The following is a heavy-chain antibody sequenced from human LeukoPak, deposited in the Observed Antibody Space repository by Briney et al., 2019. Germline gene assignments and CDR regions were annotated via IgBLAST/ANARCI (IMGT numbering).Heavy chain of an antibody. CDR1: GGSISSYY. CDR2: IYYSGST. V-gene: IGHV4-59*01. Sequence: SETLSLTCTVSGGSISSYYWSWIRQPPGKGLEWIGYIYYSGSTNYNPSLKSRVTISVDTSENQFSLKLSSVTAADTAVYYCARSSSGWYDGNLDYWGQGTLVTVSS. J-gene: IGHJ4*02. D-gene: IGHD6-19*01. CDR3: ARSSSGWYDGNLDY.